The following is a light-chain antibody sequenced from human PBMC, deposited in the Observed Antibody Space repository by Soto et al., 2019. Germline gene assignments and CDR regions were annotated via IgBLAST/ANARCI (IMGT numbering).Light chain of an antibody. CDR3: QQRTNWRIT. CDR1: QSVSSSS. J-gene: IGKJ5*01. Sequence: EILLTQSTGTLSLSPGERATLSCRASQSVSSSSLAWYQQKRGQAPRLLIYDTSNRATGIPARFSGSGSGTDFTLTISSLEPEDFAVYYCQQRTNWRITFGQGTRLEIK. CDR2: DTS. V-gene: IGKV3D-20*02.